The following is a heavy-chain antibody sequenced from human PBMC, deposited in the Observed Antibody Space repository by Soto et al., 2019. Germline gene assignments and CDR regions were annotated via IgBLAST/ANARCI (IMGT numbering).Heavy chain of an antibody. CDR2: ISYDGDNK. D-gene: IGHD3-10*01. Sequence: QVHLVESVGGGVQPGRSLRLSCAASGFTLTMYSINWFRQAPGKGLEWVTLISYDGDNKKYAVSVEGRFTVSRDTSKNIVYLEMNSLRPDDTAVYYCVRDGGYYGSGSYYNYFDYWGQGTLVTVSS. CDR1: GFTLTMYS. CDR3: VRDGGYYGSGSYYNYFDY. J-gene: IGHJ4*02. V-gene: IGHV3-30-3*01.